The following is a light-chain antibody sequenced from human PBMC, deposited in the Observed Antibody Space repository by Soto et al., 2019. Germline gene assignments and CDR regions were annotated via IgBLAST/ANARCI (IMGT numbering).Light chain of an antibody. Sequence: QSALTQPASVSGSPGQSITISCTGTSSDVGGYNYVSWYQQHPGKAPKLMIYEVSNRPSGVSNRFSGSKSGSTASLTISELQAEDEADYYCSSYTSSNTLVFGTGTKVTVL. CDR3: SSYTSSNTLV. CDR2: EVS. V-gene: IGLV2-14*01. CDR1: SSDVGGYNY. J-gene: IGLJ1*01.